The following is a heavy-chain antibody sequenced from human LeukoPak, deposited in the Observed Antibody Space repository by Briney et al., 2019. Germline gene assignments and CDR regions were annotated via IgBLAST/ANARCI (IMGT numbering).Heavy chain of an antibody. Sequence: TSETLSLTCTVSGYSISSGYYWGWIRQPPGKGLEWIGSIYYSGSTYYNPSLKSRVTISVDTSKNQFSLKLSSVTAADTAVYYCRGGSYEDWFDPWGQGTLVTVSS. J-gene: IGHJ5*02. V-gene: IGHV4-38-2*02. D-gene: IGHD1-26*01. CDR1: GYSISSGYY. CDR2: IYYSGST. CDR3: RGGSYEDWFDP.